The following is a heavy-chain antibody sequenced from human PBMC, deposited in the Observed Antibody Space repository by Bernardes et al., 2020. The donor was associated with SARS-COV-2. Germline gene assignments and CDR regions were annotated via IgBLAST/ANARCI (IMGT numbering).Heavy chain of an antibody. Sequence: GGSLRLSCAASGFTFSSYWIHWVRQVPGKGLMWVSRINNDGRTKTYADSVKVRFIISRDNAKNTLYLQMNSLRVEDAAMYYCVRSAFSGGSGYFFDSWGQGTLVTVSS. D-gene: IGHD3-22*01. CDR3: VRSAFSGGSGYFFDS. V-gene: IGHV3-74*01. J-gene: IGHJ4*02. CDR2: INNDGRTK. CDR1: GFTFSSYW.